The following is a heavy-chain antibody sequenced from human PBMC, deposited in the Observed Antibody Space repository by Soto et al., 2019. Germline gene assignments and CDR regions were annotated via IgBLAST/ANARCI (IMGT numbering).Heavy chain of an antibody. CDR3: AASIFYYGMDV. V-gene: IGHV5-51*01. CDR1: GYIFTAYG. CDR2: IYPGDSDT. J-gene: IGHJ6*02. Sequence: GESLKISCQASGYIFTAYGIGWVRQMPGKGPEWMGIIYPGDSDTKYNPSFQGQVTISADKSITTTYLQWSSLKASDTAIYYCAASIFYYGMDVWGQGTTVTVSS.